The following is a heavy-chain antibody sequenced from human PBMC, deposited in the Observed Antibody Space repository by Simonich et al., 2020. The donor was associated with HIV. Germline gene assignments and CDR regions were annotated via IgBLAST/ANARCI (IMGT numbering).Heavy chain of an antibody. CDR2: INHSDST. J-gene: IGHJ1*01. D-gene: IGHD6-13*01. Sequence: QVQLQQWGAGLLKPSETLSLTCAVYGGSFSGYYWSWIRQPPGKGLGWIGEINHSDSTNYNPSHKSRITISVDTSKNQFSLKLSSVTAADTAVYYCARLTAGGLGEYFQHWGQGTLVTVSS. CDR3: ARLTAGGLGEYFQH. V-gene: IGHV4-34*01. CDR1: GGSFSGYY.